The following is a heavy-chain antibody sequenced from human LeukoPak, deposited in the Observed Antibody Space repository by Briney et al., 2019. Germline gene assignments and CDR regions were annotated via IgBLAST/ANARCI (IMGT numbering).Heavy chain of an antibody. Sequence: GRSLRLSCPASGFIFSSYAMSWVRQAPRKWLEWVSAISGSGGSTYYADPVPGRFTISRDNSKNTLYLQMNSLRAEDTDVYYCAKVGVELLVDYWGQGTLVTVSS. CDR2: ISGSGGST. V-gene: IGHV3-23*01. D-gene: IGHD1-26*01. J-gene: IGHJ4*02. CDR3: AKVGVELLVDY. CDR1: GFIFSSYA.